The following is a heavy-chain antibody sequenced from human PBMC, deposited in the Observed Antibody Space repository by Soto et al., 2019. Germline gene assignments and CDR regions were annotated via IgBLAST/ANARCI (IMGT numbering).Heavy chain of an antibody. J-gene: IGHJ6*02. CDR1: GYSFSDYF. CDR3: ARIKWGLNYYNGMDV. D-gene: IGHD1-26*01. CDR2: INPKTAAT. Sequence: QVQLVQSGAEVKKSGASVKVSCKPSGYSFSDYFIQWVRQAPGQGLEWVAWINPKTAATNYAKKFQGRVSLTWDTSSTTAYMELTRLRPDDTAVYYCARIKWGLNYYNGMDVWCQGTTVIVSS. V-gene: IGHV1-2*02.